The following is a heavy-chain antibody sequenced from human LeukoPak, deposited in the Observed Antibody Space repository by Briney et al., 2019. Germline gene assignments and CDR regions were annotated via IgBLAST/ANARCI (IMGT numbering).Heavy chain of an antibody. CDR3: ARAHRYCSSTSCYDWATYYYYYGMDV. CDR1: GGTFSTYA. J-gene: IGHJ6*02. V-gene: IGHV1-69*01. Sequence: ASVNVSCKAPGGTFSTYAISWVRQAPGQGLEWMGGIIPIFGTANYTQKFQGRVTITADESTSTAYMELSSLRSEDTAVYYCARAHRYCSSTSCYDWATYYYYYGMDVWGQGTTVTVSS. CDR2: IIPIFGTA. D-gene: IGHD2-2*01.